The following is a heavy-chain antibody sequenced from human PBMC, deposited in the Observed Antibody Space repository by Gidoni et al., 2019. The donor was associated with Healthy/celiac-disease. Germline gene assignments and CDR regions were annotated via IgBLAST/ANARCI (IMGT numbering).Heavy chain of an antibody. J-gene: IGHJ5*02. Sequence: QITLKESGPTLVKPTQTLTLTCTFSGFSLSTSGVGVGWIRQPPGKALEWLALIYWDDDKRYSPSLKSRLTITKDTSKNQVVLTMTNMDPVDTATYYCARTVSPAGTPLFWFDPWGQGTLVTVSS. D-gene: IGHD1-1*01. CDR2: IYWDDDK. CDR3: ARTVSPAGTPLFWFDP. CDR1: GFSLSTSGVG. V-gene: IGHV2-5*02.